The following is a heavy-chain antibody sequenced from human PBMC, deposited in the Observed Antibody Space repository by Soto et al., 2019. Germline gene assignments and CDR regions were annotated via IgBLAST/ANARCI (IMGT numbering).Heavy chain of an antibody. CDR1: GFTFDDYG. CDR3: ARDSRGILYSSGWYSDY. J-gene: IGHJ4*02. V-gene: IGHV3-20*04. D-gene: IGHD6-19*01. Sequence: GGSLRLSCAASGFTFDDYGMSWVRQAPGKGLEWVSGINWNGGSTGYADSVKGRFTISRDNAKNSLYLQMNSLRAEDTALYYCARDSRGILYSSGWYSDYWGQGTLVTVSS. CDR2: INWNGGST.